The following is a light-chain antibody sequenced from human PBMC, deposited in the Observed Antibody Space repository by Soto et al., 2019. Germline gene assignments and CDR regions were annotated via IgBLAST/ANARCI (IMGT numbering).Light chain of an antibody. CDR2: AAS. V-gene: IGKV1-39*01. CDR3: QRGDQTPFT. J-gene: IGKJ3*01. Sequence: DIQMTKSQSSLSAYVGDRVTITCRASQSISSYLNWYQQKSGEAPKLLIYAASSLKSGVPSRFSGSESETEFTLTISSLQPEDFATYYCQRGDQTPFTFGPGTKVDIK. CDR1: QSISSY.